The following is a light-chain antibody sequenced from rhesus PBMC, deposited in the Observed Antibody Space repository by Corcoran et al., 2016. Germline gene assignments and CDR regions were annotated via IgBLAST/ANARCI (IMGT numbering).Light chain of an antibody. Sequence: QAALTQPPSVSGSPGQSVTISCTGTSSDIGGYNYVSWYQQHPGKAPKLMIYDVSKRPSGVSDRFSGSKSGNTASLTISGLQAEDAADYYCSSYAGSNTYIFSTGTRLTVL. CDR1: SSDIGGYNY. CDR2: DVS. J-gene: IGLJ1*01. V-gene: IGLV2-23*01. CDR3: SSYAGSNTYI.